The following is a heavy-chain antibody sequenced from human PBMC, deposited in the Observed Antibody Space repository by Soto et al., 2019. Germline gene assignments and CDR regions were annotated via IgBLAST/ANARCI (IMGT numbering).Heavy chain of an antibody. CDR3: ARVSPPAVVVVVAAIYWFDP. D-gene: IGHD2-15*01. CDR1: GGSISSGGYS. CDR2: MYHSGST. J-gene: IGHJ5*02. Sequence: TSETLSLTCAVSGGSISSGGYSWSWIRQPPGKGLEWIGYMYHSGSTYYNPSLKSRVTISVDTSKNQFSLKLTSVTAADTAVYYCARVSPPAVVVVVAAIYWFDPSGQGTLVTVSS. V-gene: IGHV4-30-2*01.